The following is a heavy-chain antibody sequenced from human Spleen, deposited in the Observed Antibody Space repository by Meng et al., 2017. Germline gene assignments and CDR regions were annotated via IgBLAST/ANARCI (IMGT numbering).Heavy chain of an antibody. D-gene: IGHD6-13*01. CDR3: AKDWDVAVAGSDS. V-gene: IGHV5-51*01. J-gene: IGHJ5*01. CDR1: GYIFTTYW. Sequence: GGSLRLSCRGFGYIFTTYWTGWARQMPGKGLEWVGFIHPGTSETIYSPSFQGQVTISADKSISTAYLQWNSLRAEDTALYYCAKDWDVAVAGSDSWGQGPLVTVSS. CDR2: IHPGTSET.